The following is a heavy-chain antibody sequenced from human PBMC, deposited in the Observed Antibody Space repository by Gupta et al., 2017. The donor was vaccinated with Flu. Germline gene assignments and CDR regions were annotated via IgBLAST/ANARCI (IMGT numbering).Heavy chain of an antibody. CDR3: ARVGRSAQQLFMDV. V-gene: IGHV4-34*01. J-gene: IGHJ6*02. Sequence: QVQLQQWGAGLLKPSENLSLNCAVYGGYFSGYYRIWTRQPPGQGLEWIGEINHIGSTNYKPSLKSRVTISVDTSKNQFSLKLSSVTAADTAVYYCARVGRSAQQLFMDVWGQGTTVTVSS. D-gene: IGHD6-13*01. CDR1: GGYFSGYY. CDR2: INHIGST.